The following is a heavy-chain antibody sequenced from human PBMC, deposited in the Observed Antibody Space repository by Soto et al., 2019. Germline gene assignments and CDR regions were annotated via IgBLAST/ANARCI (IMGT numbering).Heavy chain of an antibody. J-gene: IGHJ4*02. CDR1: GFTFSLFA. CDR3: AKDFNPLSPDSYVDQ. Sequence: GGSLRLSCAASGFTFSLFAMSWVRQAPGKGLEWVSGISGSAGTTYYTDSVKGRFTISRDNSKNTLSLQMNSLTVEDTAVYYCAKDFNPLSPDSYVDQWGQGALVTVSS. D-gene: IGHD2-21*01. V-gene: IGHV3-23*01. CDR2: ISGSAGTT.